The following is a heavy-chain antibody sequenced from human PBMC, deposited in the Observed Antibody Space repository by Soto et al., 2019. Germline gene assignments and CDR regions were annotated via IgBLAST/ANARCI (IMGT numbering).Heavy chain of an antibody. V-gene: IGHV4-31*03. CDR3: ARGLTIFGVVITFYYYGMDV. J-gene: IGHJ6*02. D-gene: IGHD3-3*01. Sequence: SETLSLTCTVSGGSISSGGYYWSWIRQHPGKGLEWIGYIYYSGSTYYNPSLKSRVTISVDTSKNQFSLKLSSVTAADTAVYYCARGLTIFGVVITFYYYGMDVWDQGTTVTVSS. CDR2: IYYSGST. CDR1: GGSISSGGYY.